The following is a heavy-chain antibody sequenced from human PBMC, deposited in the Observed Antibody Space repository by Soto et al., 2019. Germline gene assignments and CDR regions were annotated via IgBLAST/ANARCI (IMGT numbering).Heavy chain of an antibody. Sequence: GGSLRLSCAASGFTFSSYAMSWVRQAPGKGLEWVSDISGSGGSTYYADSVKGRFTIPRDNSKNTRDLQMNSLRAEDTAVDYCAKENYLAYDAFDIWGQGTMVTVSS. J-gene: IGHJ3*02. D-gene: IGHD1-7*01. V-gene: IGHV3-23*01. CDR3: AKENYLAYDAFDI. CDR1: GFTFSSYA. CDR2: ISGSGGST.